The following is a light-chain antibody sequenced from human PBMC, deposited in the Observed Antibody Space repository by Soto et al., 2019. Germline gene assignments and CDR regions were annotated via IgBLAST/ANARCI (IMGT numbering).Light chain of an antibody. CDR2: DAS. CDR3: QQYNIYST. V-gene: IGKV1-5*01. CDR1: QSISRW. J-gene: IGKJ1*01. Sequence: DIQMTQSPSTLSASVGDRVTITCRASQSISRWLARYQQKPGKAPKLMIYDASSLESGVPSRFSGSGSGTEFTLTISSLQPDDFATYYCQQYNIYSTFGQGTKVDIK.